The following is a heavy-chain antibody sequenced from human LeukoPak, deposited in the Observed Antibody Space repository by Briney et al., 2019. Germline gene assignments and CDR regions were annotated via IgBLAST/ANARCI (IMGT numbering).Heavy chain of an antibody. CDR2: IYTSGST. D-gene: IGHD2-15*01. CDR1: GGSISSYY. Sequence: PSETLSLTCTVSGGSISSYYWSWIRQPAGKGLEWIGRIYTSGSTNYNPSLKSRVTMSVDTSKNQFSLKLSSVTAADTAVYYCASRPRYCSGGSCRGRYFDYWGQGTLVTVSS. CDR3: ASRPRYCSGGSCRGRYFDY. J-gene: IGHJ4*02. V-gene: IGHV4-4*07.